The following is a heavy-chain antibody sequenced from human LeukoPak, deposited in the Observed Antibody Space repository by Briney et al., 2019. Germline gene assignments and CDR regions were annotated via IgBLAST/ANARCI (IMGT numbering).Heavy chain of an antibody. CDR2: ISSSSSYI. CDR1: GFTFSSYS. Sequence: GGSLRLSCAASGFTFSSYSMNWVRQAPGKGLEWVSSISSSSSYIYYADSVKGRFTISRDSAKNSLYLQMNSLRAEDTAVYYCARDLTTVTTRGWGQGTLVTVSS. V-gene: IGHV3-21*01. D-gene: IGHD4-17*01. J-gene: IGHJ4*02. CDR3: ARDLTTVTTRG.